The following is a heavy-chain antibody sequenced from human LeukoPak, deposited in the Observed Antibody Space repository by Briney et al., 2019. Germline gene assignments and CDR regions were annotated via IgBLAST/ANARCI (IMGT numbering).Heavy chain of an antibody. D-gene: IGHD3-3*01. CDR2: ITGSGGNT. Sequence: GGSLRLSCATSGFTFSSYAMSWVRQAPGKGLEWVSAITGSGGNTYYADSVEGRFTISRDNSKNTLYLQMSSLRVEDTALYYCAKSVLGRVVVDFDYWGQGNLVTVSS. V-gene: IGHV3-23*01. CDR3: AKSVLGRVVVDFDY. J-gene: IGHJ4*02. CDR1: GFTFSSYA.